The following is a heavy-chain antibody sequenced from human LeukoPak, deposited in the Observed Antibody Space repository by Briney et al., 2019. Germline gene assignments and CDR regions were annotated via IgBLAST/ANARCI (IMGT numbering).Heavy chain of an antibody. Sequence: PGGSLRLSCAASGSTFSTYSMSWVRQAPGKGLEWVSYISGSSDAIYYADSVKGRFTISRDNAKNSLYLQMNSLRDEDTVVYYCARYFGDPQGMDVWGQGTTVTVSS. V-gene: IGHV3-48*02. CDR1: GSTFSTYS. D-gene: IGHD3-10*01. J-gene: IGHJ6*02. CDR3: ARYFGDPQGMDV. CDR2: ISGSSDAI.